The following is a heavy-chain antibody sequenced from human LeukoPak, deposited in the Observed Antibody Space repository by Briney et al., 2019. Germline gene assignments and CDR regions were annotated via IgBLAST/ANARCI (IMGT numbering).Heavy chain of an antibody. CDR2: INHSGST. CDR3: ARLRYSGGNPCDY. D-gene: IGHD3-16*01. J-gene: IGHJ4*02. V-gene: IGHV4-34*01. Sequence: PSETLSLTCAVYSRSFSVYYWSWIRQPPGKGLEWIGEINHSGSTNYNPPLKSRVTISVDTSKNQFSLKLSSVTAADTAVYYCARLRYSGGNPCDYWGQGTLVTVSS. CDR1: SRSFSVYY.